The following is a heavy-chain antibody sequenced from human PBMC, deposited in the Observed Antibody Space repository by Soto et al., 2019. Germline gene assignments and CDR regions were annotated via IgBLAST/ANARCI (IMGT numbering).Heavy chain of an antibody. D-gene: IGHD3-3*01. V-gene: IGHV4-31*03. Sequence: PSETLSLTCTVSGGSISSGGYYWSWIRQHPGKGLEWIGYIYYSGSTYYNPSLKSRVTISVDTSKNQFSLKLSSVTAADTAVYYCARAVTIFGVVIEPLGAFDSWGQGTMVTVSS. CDR2: IYYSGST. CDR3: ARAVTIFGVVIEPLGAFDS. J-gene: IGHJ3*02. CDR1: GGSISSGGYY.